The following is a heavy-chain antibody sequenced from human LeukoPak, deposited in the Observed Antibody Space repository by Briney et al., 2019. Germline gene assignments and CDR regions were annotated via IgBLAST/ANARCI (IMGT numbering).Heavy chain of an antibody. J-gene: IGHJ4*02. CDR1: GGSISSGDYY. D-gene: IGHD5-12*01. Sequence: SETLSLTCTVSGGSISSGDYYWSWIRQPPGKGLEWIGYIYYSGSTYYNPSLKSRVTISVDTSKNQFSLKLSSVTAADTAVYYCAREQQGYSGYGIWGQGTLVTVSS. CDR2: IYYSGST. CDR3: AREQQGYSGYGI. V-gene: IGHV4-30-4*01.